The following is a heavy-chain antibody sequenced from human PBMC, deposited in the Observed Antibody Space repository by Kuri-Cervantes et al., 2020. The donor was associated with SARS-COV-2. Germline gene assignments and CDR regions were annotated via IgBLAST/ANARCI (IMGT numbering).Heavy chain of an antibody. D-gene: IGHD1-1*01. CDR2: INSDGSST. J-gene: IGHJ5*02. CDR3: ARALEVPWDWFDP. CDR1: GFTFSSYW. V-gene: IGHV3-74*01. Sequence: GESLKISCAASGFTFSSYWMHWVRQAPGKGLVWVSRINSDGSSTTYAGSVKGRFTISRDNAKNTLYLQMNSLRAEDTAVYYCARALEVPWDWFDPWGQGTLVTVSS.